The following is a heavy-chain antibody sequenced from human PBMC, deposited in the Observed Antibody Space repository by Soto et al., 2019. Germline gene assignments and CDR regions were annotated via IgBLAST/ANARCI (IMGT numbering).Heavy chain of an antibody. J-gene: IGHJ4*02. CDR3: ARDAGLASAIDY. Sequence: QVQLQESGPGLVTPSQTLSVTCSVSGDSVGRGGHYWTGIRQHPGKGLEWIGSIYWTGSTSYNPSLKSRVTISVDRSKNQFSLKVSSVTAADTAVYYCARDAGLASAIDYGGQGTLITVSS. CDR1: GDSVGRGGHY. V-gene: IGHV4-31*02. CDR2: IYWTGST. D-gene: IGHD1-26*01.